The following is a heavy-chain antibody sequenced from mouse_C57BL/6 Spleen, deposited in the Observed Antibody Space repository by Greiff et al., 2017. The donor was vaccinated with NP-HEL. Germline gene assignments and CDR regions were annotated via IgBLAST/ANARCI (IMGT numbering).Heavy chain of an antibody. J-gene: IGHJ4*01. Sequence: VKLQQSGPELVKPGASVKISCKASGYAFSSSWMNWVKQRPGKGLEWIGRIYPGDGDTNYNGKFKGKATLTADKSSSTAYMQLSSLTSEDSAVYFCARKGDYLYAMGYWGQGTSVTVSS. V-gene: IGHV1-82*01. CDR2: IYPGDGDT. D-gene: IGHD2-4*01. CDR1: GYAFSSSW. CDR3: ARKGDYLYAMGY.